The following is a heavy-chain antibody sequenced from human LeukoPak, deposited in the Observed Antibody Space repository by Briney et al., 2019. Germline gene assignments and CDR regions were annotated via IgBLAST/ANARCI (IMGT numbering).Heavy chain of an antibody. CDR3: ARKAQYNGHYPLDY. J-gene: IGHJ4*02. Sequence: GGSLRLSCAASGFTFTSYSMSWVRQAPGKGLEWVSGSSDRGDYTYYADSVKGRFTISRDSSKNTLFLQMNSLRAEDTALYFCARKAQYNGHYPLDYWGQGTLVTVSS. V-gene: IGHV3-23*01. D-gene: IGHD1-7*01. CDR1: GFTFTSYS. CDR2: SSDRGDYT.